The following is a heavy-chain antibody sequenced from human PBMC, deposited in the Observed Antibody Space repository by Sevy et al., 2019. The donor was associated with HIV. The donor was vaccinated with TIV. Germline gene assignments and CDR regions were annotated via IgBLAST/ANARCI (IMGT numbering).Heavy chain of an antibody. D-gene: IGHD2-2*01. V-gene: IGHV7-4-1*02. J-gene: IGHJ6*02. CDR1: GYTFTTYA. Sequence: APVKVSCKASGYTFTTYAINWVRQAPGQGLEWMGWINANTRNPTYAQGFTGRFVFSLDTSVSTAYLQISSLKTEETAVYFSAIDPTQIVVVPAALWDYYCYAMDIWGQGTTVTVSS. CDR2: INANTRNP. CDR3: AIDPTQIVVVPAALWDYYCYAMDI.